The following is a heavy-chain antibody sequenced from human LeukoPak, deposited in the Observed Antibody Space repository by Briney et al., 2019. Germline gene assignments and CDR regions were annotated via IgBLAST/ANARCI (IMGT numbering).Heavy chain of an antibody. CDR1: GFTFSSYA. CDR2: ISFSGSNT. V-gene: IGHV3-23*01. Sequence: GGSLRLSCAASGFTFSSYAMSWVRQAPGKGLEWVSAISFSGSNTYYADSVKGRFTISRDNLKNTLYLQMNSLGAEDTAVYSCAKEVKAATNWFDPWGQGTLVTVSS. CDR3: AKEVKAATNWFDP. J-gene: IGHJ5*02. D-gene: IGHD6-25*01.